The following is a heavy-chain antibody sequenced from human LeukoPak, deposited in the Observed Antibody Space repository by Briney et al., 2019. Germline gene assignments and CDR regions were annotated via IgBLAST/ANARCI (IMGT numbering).Heavy chain of an antibody. CDR2: TIPIFGTA. CDR1: GGTFSSYA. CDR3: ARAQYYRGWFDP. D-gene: IGHD3-10*01. Sequence: PVASVKVSCKASGGTFSSYAISWVRQAPGQGLEWMGGTIPIFGTANYAQKFQGRVTITTDESTSTAYMELSSLRSEDTAVYYCARAQYYRGWFDPWGQGTLVTVSS. V-gene: IGHV1-69*05. J-gene: IGHJ5*02.